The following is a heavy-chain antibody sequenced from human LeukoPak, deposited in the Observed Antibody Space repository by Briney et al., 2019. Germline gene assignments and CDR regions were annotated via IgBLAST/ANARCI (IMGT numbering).Heavy chain of an antibody. CDR2: IVVGSGNT. J-gene: IGHJ4*02. CDR1: GSTFTSSA. V-gene: IGHV1-58*02. Sequence: ASVKVSCKASGSTFTSSAMQWVRQARGQRLEWIGWIVVGSGNTNYAQKFQERVTITRDMSTSTAYMELSSLRSEDTAVYYCAAVSKHVGGYWGQGTLVTVSS. CDR3: AAVSKHVGGY. D-gene: IGHD3-10*01.